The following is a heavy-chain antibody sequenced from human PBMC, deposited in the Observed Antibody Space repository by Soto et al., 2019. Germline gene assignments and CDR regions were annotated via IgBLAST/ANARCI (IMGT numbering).Heavy chain of an antibody. J-gene: IGHJ4*02. CDR2: ISPMFGAA. CDR3: AREVQVHTPAFVY. Sequence: QVQLVQSGAEMKKPGSSVKVSCQSSGGTFNTYAMNWVRQAHGQGPEWMGDISPMFGAANYAPKFQGRVTITADESTGTAYMQLRSLTSEDTALYFCAREVQVHTPAFVYWGQGTLVTVSS. CDR1: GGTFNTYA. D-gene: IGHD3-10*01. V-gene: IGHV1-69*19.